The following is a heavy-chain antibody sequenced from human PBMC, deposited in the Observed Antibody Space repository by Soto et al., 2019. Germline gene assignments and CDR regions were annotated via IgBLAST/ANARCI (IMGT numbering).Heavy chain of an antibody. CDR1: GFTFSSYG. V-gene: IGHV3-30*03. CDR2: ISYDGNRK. CDR3: ARKGYGGRWSLDY. Sequence: QVQLVESGGGVVQPGRSLRLSCAASGFTFSSYGMHWARQAPGEGLEWVAVISYDGNRKCYADSVKGRFTISRDFSKNTVDLHMDSMRVEDTAVYFCARKGYGGRWSLDYWGQGNLVTVSS. D-gene: IGHD2-15*01. J-gene: IGHJ4*02.